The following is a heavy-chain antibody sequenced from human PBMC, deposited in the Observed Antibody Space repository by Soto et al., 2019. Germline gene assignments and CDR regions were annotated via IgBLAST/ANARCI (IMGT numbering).Heavy chain of an antibody. V-gene: IGHV3-48*03. CDR3: AREEVCDSFDM. CDR1: GFTFSGYE. J-gene: IGHJ3*02. Sequence: EAQLVESGGGLAQPGGSLRLSCATSGFTFSGYEMDWVRQAPGKGLEWVSYISSSGSTRNYADSVKGRFTISRDNAKNSLYLQMDSLRAEDTAVYYCAREEVCDSFDMWGHGTMVTVSS. CDR2: ISSSGSTR.